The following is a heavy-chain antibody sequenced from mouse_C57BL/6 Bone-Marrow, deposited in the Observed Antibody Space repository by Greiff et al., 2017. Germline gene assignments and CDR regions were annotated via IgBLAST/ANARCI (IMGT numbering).Heavy chain of an antibody. D-gene: IGHD2-2*01. V-gene: IGHV2-2*01. J-gene: IGHJ4*01. CDR1: GFSLTSYG. Sequence: QVQLQQSGPGLVQPSQSLSITCTVSGFSLTSYGVHWVRQSPGKGLEWLGVIWSGGSTDYNAAFISRLSISKDNSKSQVFFKMNSLQADDTAIYYCARMVIYAMDYWGQGTSVTVSS. CDR2: IWSGGST. CDR3: ARMVIYAMDY.